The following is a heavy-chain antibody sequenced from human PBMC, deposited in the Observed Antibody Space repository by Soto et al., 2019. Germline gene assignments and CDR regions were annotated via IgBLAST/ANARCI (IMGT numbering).Heavy chain of an antibody. D-gene: IGHD3-16*01. CDR3: ARDYGGDTFYYFDY. CDR1: GYTFIGYY. Sequence: QEQLVQSGAEVKKPGASVKVSCKSSGYTFIGYYMHWARQAPGQALEWMGWINPNSGGTNYAQKVQGRVTMTRATSIITAYMELSRLRSDDTAVYYCARDYGGDTFYYFDYWCQGTLVTVYS. V-gene: IGHV1-2*02. CDR2: INPNSGGT. J-gene: IGHJ4*02.